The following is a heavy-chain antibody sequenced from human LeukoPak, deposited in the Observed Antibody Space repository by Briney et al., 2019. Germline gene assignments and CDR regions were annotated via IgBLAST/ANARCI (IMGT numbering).Heavy chain of an antibody. CDR2: INSNGNYI. CDR1: GFTFSTYN. V-gene: IGHV3-21*04. Sequence: GGSLRLSCAASGFTFSTYNMNWVRQAPGKGLEWVSSINSNGNYIRYADSVKGRFTISGDNAKNSLYLQMNSLRAEDTAVYYCTRDAGDPLTYYFDYWGQGTLVTVSS. D-gene: IGHD3-10*01. J-gene: IGHJ4*02. CDR3: TRDAGDPLTYYFDY.